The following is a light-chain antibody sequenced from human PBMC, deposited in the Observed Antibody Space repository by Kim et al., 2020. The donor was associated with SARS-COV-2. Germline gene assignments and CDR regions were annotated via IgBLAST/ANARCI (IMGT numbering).Light chain of an antibody. Sequence: ARVGNRGTIKCRDSQGISSNRDWYQQKQGVVPKLVKYEASALLSDVPYRFSGSGSGTDFTLNISSVQPEDVATYYCQKYNGAPRTFGQGKKVEIK. CDR1: QGISSN. CDR3: QKYNGAPRT. V-gene: IGKV1-27*01. CDR2: EAS. J-gene: IGKJ1*01.